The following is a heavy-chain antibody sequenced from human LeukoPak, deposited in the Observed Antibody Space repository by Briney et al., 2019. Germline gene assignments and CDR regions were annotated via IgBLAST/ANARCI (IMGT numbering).Heavy chain of an antibody. CDR2: INHSGST. V-gene: IGHV4-34*01. CDR3: ARAPGYAVTTKGWFDP. D-gene: IGHD4-17*01. J-gene: IGHJ5*02. CDR1: GGSFSGYY. Sequence: SETLSLTCAVYGGSFSGYYWSWIRQPPGKGLEWIGEINHSGSTNYNPSLKSRVSISVDTSKNQFSLKLSSVTAADTAVYYCARAPGYAVTTKGWFDPWGQGTLVTVSS.